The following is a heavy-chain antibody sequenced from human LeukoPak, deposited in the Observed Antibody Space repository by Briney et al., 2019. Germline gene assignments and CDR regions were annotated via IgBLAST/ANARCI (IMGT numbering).Heavy chain of an antibody. V-gene: IGHV3-74*01. J-gene: IGHJ3*02. CDR2: INSDGSST. CDR1: GFTFSSYW. CDR3: ARRAASLRYFDWLSTVNDAFDI. D-gene: IGHD3-9*01. Sequence: GSLRLSCAASGFTFSSYWMHWVRQAPGKVLVWVSRINSDGSSTSYEDSGKGRFTISRDNDKNTLDLQMNSLRAEGTAVYYCARRAASLRYFDWLSTVNDAFDIWGQGTMVTVSS.